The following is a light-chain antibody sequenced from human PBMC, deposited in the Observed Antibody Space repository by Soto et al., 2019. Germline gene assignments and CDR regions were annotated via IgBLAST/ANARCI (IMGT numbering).Light chain of an antibody. J-gene: IGKJ4*01. CDR3: QQRSNWPSLT. CDR1: QSVSNNY. Sequence: EIVLTQSPGTLSLSPGESATLSCRAIQSVSNNYLAWYQQKPGQAPRLLIYGASNRATGIPARFSGSGSETDFTLTISSLEPEDSAVYYCQQRSNWPSLTFGGGTKVDIK. V-gene: IGKV3-11*01. CDR2: GAS.